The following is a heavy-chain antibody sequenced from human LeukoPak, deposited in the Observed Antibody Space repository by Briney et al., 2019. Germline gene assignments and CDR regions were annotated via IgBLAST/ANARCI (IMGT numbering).Heavy chain of an antibody. D-gene: IGHD5-18*01. J-gene: IGHJ4*02. Sequence: KPSETLSLTCTVSGGSISSSSYYWGWIRQPPGKGLEWIGSIYYSRSTYYNPSLKSRVTISVDTSKNQLSLKLSSVTAADTAVYYCAEVDTAFDYWGQGTLVTVSS. CDR2: IYYSRST. V-gene: IGHV4-39*07. CDR3: AEVDTAFDY. CDR1: GGSISSSSYY.